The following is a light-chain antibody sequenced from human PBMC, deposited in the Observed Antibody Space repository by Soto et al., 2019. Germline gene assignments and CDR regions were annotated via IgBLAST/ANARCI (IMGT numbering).Light chain of an antibody. J-gene: IGKJ2*01. V-gene: IGKV3-11*01. CDR1: QSVDSY. CDR2: DVS. CDR3: QQYGSPPRT. Sequence: EIVLTQSPVTLSLSPGERATLSCRASQSVDSYLAWYQQKPGQAPRLLIYDVSNRATGIPARSSGSGSGTDFTLTISSLEPEDFAVYYCQQYGSPPRTFGQGTKVDIK.